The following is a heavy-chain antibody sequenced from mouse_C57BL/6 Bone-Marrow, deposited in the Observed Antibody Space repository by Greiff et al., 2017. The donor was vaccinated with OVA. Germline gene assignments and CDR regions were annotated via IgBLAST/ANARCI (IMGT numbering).Heavy chain of an antibody. CDR2: IDPSDSYT. J-gene: IGHJ1*03. CDR3: AREDYYGSSYGLWYFDV. V-gene: IGHV1-69*01. CDR1: GYTFTSYW. Sequence: QVQLQQPGAELVMPGASVKLSCKASGYTFTSYWMHWVKQRPGQVLEWIGEIDPSDSYTNYNQKFKGKSTLTVDKSSSTAYMQLSSLTSEDSAVCYCAREDYYGSSYGLWYFDVWGTGTTVTVSS. D-gene: IGHD1-1*01.